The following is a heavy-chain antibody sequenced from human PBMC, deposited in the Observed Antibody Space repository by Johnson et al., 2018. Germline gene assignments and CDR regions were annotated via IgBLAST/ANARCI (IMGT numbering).Heavy chain of an antibody. Sequence: VQLVESGGGVVQPGRSLRLSCAASGFTFSSYGMHWVRQAPGKGLEWVAVISYDGSEKYYVDSVKGRFTISRDNANNSLYLQMNSLRAEDTAGYYCAREFPTYREGLFHHWGQGTLVTVSS. D-gene: IGHD5-24*01. J-gene: IGHJ1*01. CDR1: GFTFSSYG. CDR3: AREFPTYREGLFHH. CDR2: ISYDGSEK. V-gene: IGHV3-30*03.